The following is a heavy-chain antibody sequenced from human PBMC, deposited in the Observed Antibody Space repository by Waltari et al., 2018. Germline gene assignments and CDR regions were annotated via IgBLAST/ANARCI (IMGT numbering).Heavy chain of an antibody. D-gene: IGHD3-16*02. Sequence: QVQLVQSGAEVKKPGASVKVSCKASGYTFTSYGISWVRQAPGQGLEWMGWISAYNGNTNYAQKLQGRGTMTTDTSTSTAYMELRSLRSDDTAVYYCARVRVERDDDYIWGSYPRGAFDIWGQGTMVTVSS. CDR3: ARVRVERDDDYIWGSYPRGAFDI. J-gene: IGHJ3*02. CDR2: ISAYNGNT. V-gene: IGHV1-18*01. CDR1: GYTFTSYG.